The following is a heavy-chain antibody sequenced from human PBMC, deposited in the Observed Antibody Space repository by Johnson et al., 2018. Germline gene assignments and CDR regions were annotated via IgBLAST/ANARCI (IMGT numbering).Heavy chain of an antibody. D-gene: IGHD4-17*01. CDR1: GFTFSSYA. CDR3: AKDSLREYAFDI. V-gene: IGHV3-23*04. Sequence: EVQLVESGGGLVQPGGSLRLSCAASGFTFSSYAMSWVRQAPGKGLEWGSAISGSGGSTYYADSVKGRFTISRDNSKHTLYLQMNSLRAEDTAVYYCAKDSLREYAFDIWGQGTMVTVSS. J-gene: IGHJ3*02. CDR2: ISGSGGST.